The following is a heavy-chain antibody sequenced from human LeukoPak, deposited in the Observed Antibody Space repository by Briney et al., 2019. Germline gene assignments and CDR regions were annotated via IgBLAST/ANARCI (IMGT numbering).Heavy chain of an antibody. V-gene: IGHV3-7*03. D-gene: IGHD2-15*01. CDR1: GFSFGKYW. Sequence: PGGSLRLSCVASGFSFGKYWMSWVRQAPGKGLEWVANIKLDGSEKNYVDSVKGRFTISRDNTKNSLYLQMNSLRVEDTAVFYCARILVVAATWWFDPWGQGTLVTVSS. J-gene: IGHJ5*02. CDR3: ARILVVAATWWFDP. CDR2: IKLDGSEK.